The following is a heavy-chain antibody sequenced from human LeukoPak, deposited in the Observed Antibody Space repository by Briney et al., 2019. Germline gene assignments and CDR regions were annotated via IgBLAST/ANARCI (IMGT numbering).Heavy chain of an antibody. V-gene: IGHV1-69*13. D-gene: IGHD3-10*01. Sequence: SSVQVSCKACGGIFRSYVFSWVRQAPGQELAWMGGIIPIFGTENYAQKFQGRVTITADESTSTAYMELSSLRSEDTAVYYCARGSGSYYHDAFDIWGQGTMVTVSS. CDR1: GGIFRSYV. CDR2: IIPIFGTE. CDR3: ARGSGSYYHDAFDI. J-gene: IGHJ3*02.